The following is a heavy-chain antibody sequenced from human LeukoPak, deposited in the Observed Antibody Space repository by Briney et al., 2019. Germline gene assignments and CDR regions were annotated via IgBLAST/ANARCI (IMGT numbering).Heavy chain of an antibody. CDR2: INHSGST. V-gene: IGHV4-34*01. D-gene: IGHD3-10*01. CDR3: ARQPRGYYGSGSYAHNWFDP. J-gene: IGHJ5*02. CDR1: GGSFSGYY. Sequence: KPSETLSLTCAVYGGSFSGYYWSWIRQPPGKGLEWIGEINHSGSTNYNPSLKSRVTISVDTSKNQFSLKLSSVTAADTAVYYCARQPRGYYGSGSYAHNWFDPWGQGTLVTVSS.